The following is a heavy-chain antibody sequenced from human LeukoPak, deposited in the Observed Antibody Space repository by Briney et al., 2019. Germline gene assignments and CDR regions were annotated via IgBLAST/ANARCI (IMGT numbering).Heavy chain of an antibody. J-gene: IGHJ4*02. D-gene: IGHD1-1*01. Sequence: PGGSLRLSCTASGFPFIEYSMNRVRQAPGKGLEWISYIGIDSGNTKHADSVRGRFTISTDKAKNSLYLQMNSLRVEDTAVYYCARDHNYAFDNWGQGTLVSVAS. CDR2: IGIDSGNT. CDR3: ARDHNYAFDN. CDR1: GFPFIEYS. V-gene: IGHV3-48*01.